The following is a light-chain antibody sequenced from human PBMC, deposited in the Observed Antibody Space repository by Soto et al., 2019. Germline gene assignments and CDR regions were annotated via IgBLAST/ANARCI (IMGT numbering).Light chain of an antibody. Sequence: DLQITQYPSSLSASVRDRVTITCQASQDISNYVAWYQQKPGKAPNLLIHTASTLQSGVPSRFSGSGSGTEFTLTISSLQPEDFATYYCQQRNSYPITFGQGTRLEIK. J-gene: IGKJ5*01. V-gene: IGKV1-9*01. CDR1: QDISNY. CDR3: QQRNSYPIT. CDR2: TAS.